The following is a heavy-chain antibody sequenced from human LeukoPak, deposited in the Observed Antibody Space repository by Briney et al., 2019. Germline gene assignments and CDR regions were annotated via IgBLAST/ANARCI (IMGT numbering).Heavy chain of an antibody. CDR2: ISVNNGNT. CDR3: AYGEYFYDCSHF. J-gene: IGHJ4*02. Sequence: ASVKVSCKASDYTFTSYGISWVRQAPGQGLEWMGWISVNNGNTNYAQRFQGRVTMTGDTSTSTVYMELTSLRAEDTAVYYCAYGEYFYDCSHFWGQGTLVTVSS. V-gene: IGHV1-18*01. D-gene: IGHD3-10*01. CDR1: DYTFTSYG.